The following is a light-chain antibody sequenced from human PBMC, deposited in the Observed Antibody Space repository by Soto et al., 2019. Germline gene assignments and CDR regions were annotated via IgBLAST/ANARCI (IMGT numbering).Light chain of an antibody. V-gene: IGKV4-1*01. CDR2: WAS. Sequence: DIVMTQSPDSLAVSPGERATISCKSSQSLFYSSNNKNFLAWYKQKPGQPPRLLIYWASTRESGVPDRFSGSEAGTDFNLTISSLQAEDVAVYYCHQYHSTPYTFGQGTKLEIK. CDR3: HQYHSTPYT. CDR1: QSLFYSSNNKNF. J-gene: IGKJ2*01.